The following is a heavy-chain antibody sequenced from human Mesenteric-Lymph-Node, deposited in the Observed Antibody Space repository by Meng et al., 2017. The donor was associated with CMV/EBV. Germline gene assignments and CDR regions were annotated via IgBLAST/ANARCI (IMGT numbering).Heavy chain of an antibody. CDR2: IHWDGAGT. J-gene: IGHJ2*01. Sequence: GESLKISCAASGFTFDDYAMHWVRQAPGKGLEWVSLIHWDGAGTYYADSVKGRFTISQDNSKNSLYLQMTSLRAEDTALYYCAKDVGGNSDWYFDLWGRGTLVTVSS. CDR1: GFTFDDYA. V-gene: IGHV3-43D*03. D-gene: IGHD4-23*01. CDR3: AKDVGGNSDWYFDL.